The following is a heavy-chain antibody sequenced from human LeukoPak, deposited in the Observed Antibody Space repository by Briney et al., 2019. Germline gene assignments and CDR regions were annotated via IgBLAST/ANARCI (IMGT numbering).Heavy chain of an antibody. CDR1: GGSISSSSYY. CDR3: ARDDTYFYDSSGHGFDF. J-gene: IGHJ4*01. Sequence: SETLSLTCTVSGGSISSSSYYWGWIRQPPGKGLEWIGSIYYSGSTYYNPSLKSRVTISVDTSKNQFSLRLTSLTAADTALYFCARDDTYFYDSSGHGFDFWGHGALVTVSS. V-gene: IGHV4-39*07. D-gene: IGHD3-22*01. CDR2: IYYSGST.